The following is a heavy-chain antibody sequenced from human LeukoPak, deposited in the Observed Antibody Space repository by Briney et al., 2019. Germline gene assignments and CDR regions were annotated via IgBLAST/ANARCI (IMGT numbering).Heavy chain of an antibody. D-gene: IGHD2-15*01. V-gene: IGHV1-69*13. J-gene: IGHJ4*02. CDR2: IIPIFGTG. CDR1: GGTFRNYG. Sequence: SVKVSCKTSGGTFRNYGFTWVRQAPGQGLEWMGGIIPIFGTGKYAQKFQGRVTIIADEFTSTAYMELSSLRSEDTAVYYCASEDCSGGSCYSWIYWGQGTLVTVSS. CDR3: ASEDCSGGSCYSWIY.